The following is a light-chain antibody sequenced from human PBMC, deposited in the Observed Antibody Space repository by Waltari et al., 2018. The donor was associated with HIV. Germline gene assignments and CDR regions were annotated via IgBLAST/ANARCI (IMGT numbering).Light chain of an antibody. CDR1: QSVLFASTNYNY. J-gene: IGKJ4*01. CDR2: WAS. Sequence: DIVMTQSPDSLAVSLGERATINCKSSQSVLFASTNYNYLAWYQHKPGQPPKLLFYWASTREPGVPDRFSGSGSGTDFALTISRLQPEDVAVYYCQQYYDTPLTFVGGTKVEIK. CDR3: QQYYDTPLT. V-gene: IGKV4-1*01.